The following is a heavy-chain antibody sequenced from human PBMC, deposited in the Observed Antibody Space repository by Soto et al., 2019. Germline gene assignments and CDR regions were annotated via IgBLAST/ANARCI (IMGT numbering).Heavy chain of an antibody. CDR1: GFSFTTYA. CDR2: VSGSGSTT. J-gene: IGHJ4*02. D-gene: IGHD3-22*01. Sequence: EVQLLESGGGLVQPGGSLRLSSAASGFSFTTYAMGWVRQAPGKGLEWVSAVSGSGSTTYYADSVKGRFIISRNNAKTTAYLYMNSLRAEDTAVYYCARDPRYYDSGGYYDYWGQGTLVTVSS. CDR3: ARDPRYYDSGGYYDY. V-gene: IGHV3-23*01.